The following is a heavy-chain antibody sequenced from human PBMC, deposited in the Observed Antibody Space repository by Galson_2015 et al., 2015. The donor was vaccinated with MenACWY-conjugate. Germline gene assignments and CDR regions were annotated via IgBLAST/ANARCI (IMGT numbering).Heavy chain of an antibody. CDR1: GYTFATYA. Sequence: SVKVSCKASGYTFATYAIHWVRQAPGQRLEYLGWIHTGNGNTRSAQKLQGRVTITRDTSANTAYMELSSLRSEDTAEYYCARASLGYGNDFFDLWGQGTLVIVSS. D-gene: IGHD5-18*01. CDR2: IHTGNGNT. J-gene: IGHJ4*02. CDR3: ARASLGYGNDFFDL. V-gene: IGHV1-3*04.